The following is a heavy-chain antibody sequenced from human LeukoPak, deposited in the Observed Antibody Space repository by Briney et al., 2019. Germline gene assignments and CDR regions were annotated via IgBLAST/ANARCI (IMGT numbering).Heavy chain of an antibody. CDR1: GGSISSYY. J-gene: IGHJ5*02. D-gene: IGHD6-13*01. CDR2: IYYSGST. Sequence: SETLSLTCNVSGGSISSYYWNWIRQPPGKGLEWIGYIYYSGSTNYNPSLKSRVTISVDTSKNQFSLKLSSVTAADTAVYYCARYKQQLVPWWFDPWGQGTLVTVSS. CDR3: ARYKQQLVPWWFDP. V-gene: IGHV4-59*08.